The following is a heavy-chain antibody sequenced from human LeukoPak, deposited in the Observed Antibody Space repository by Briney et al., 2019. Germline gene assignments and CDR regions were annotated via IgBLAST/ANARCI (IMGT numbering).Heavy chain of an antibody. CDR3: ARNNYDFWSGYFYGMDV. CDR2: IYYSGST. Sequence: SDTLSLTCTVSGGSISSYYWSWIRQPPGKGLESIGYIYYSGSTNYNPSLKSRVTISVDTSKNQFSLKLSSVTAADTAVYYCARNNYDFWSGYFYGMDVWGQGTTVTVSS. J-gene: IGHJ6*02. V-gene: IGHV4-59*01. D-gene: IGHD3-3*01. CDR1: GGSISSYY.